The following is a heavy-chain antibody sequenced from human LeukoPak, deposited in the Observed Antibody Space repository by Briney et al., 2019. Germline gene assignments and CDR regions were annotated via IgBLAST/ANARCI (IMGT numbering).Heavy chain of an antibody. CDR3: ARDLPWFDP. V-gene: IGHV4-39*07. CDR2: IYYSGST. Sequence: SETLSLTCTVSGGSISGSSYYWGWIRQPPGKGLEWIGSIYYSGSTNYNPSLKSRVTISVDTSKNQFSLKLSSVTAADTAVYYCARDLPWFDPWGQGTLVTVSS. J-gene: IGHJ5*02. CDR1: GGSISGSSYY.